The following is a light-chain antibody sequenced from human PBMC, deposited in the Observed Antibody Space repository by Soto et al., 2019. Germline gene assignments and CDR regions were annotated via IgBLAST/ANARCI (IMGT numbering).Light chain of an antibody. Sequence: DIQMTQSPSTLSASVGDRVTITCRASQTISDFLAWYQHKPGEAPKLLIAEASRLESGVPSRFSGGGSGTEFTLTISSLQPDDFATYYCQHYNSYPEAFGQGTKVDIK. CDR2: EAS. J-gene: IGKJ1*01. V-gene: IGKV1-5*01. CDR3: QHYNSYPEA. CDR1: QTISDF.